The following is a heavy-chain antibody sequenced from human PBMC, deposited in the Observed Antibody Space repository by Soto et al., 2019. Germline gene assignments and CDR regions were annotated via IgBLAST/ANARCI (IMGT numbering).Heavy chain of an antibody. Sequence: PGGSLRLSCAASGFTFSSYGMHWVRQAPGKGLEWVAVISYDGSNKYYADSVKGRFTISRDNSKNTLYLQMNSLRAEGTAVYYCAKCITIFGDYYGMDVWGQGTTVTVSS. J-gene: IGHJ6*02. V-gene: IGHV3-30*18. D-gene: IGHD3-3*01. CDR3: AKCITIFGDYYGMDV. CDR1: GFTFSSYG. CDR2: ISYDGSNK.